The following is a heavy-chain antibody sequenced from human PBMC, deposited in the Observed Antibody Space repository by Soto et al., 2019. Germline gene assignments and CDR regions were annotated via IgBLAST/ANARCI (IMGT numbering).Heavy chain of an antibody. D-gene: IGHD3-22*01. CDR2: IYYSGST. Sequence: SETLSLTCSVSGGFISSYYWSWIRQPPGKGLEWIAYIYYSGSTSYNPSLKSRVSISLDTSKNQFSLKLSSVTAADTAVYYCARTYDGSGPNSGGYGFDIWGQGTMVTVSS. CDR1: GGFISSYY. J-gene: IGHJ3*02. V-gene: IGHV4-59*01. CDR3: ARTYDGSGPNSGGYGFDI.